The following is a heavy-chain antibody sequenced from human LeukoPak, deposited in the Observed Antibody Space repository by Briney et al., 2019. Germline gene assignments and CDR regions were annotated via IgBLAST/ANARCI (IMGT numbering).Heavy chain of an antibody. V-gene: IGHV3-23*01. CDR2: ISGRGGRT. CDR1: GFMFSSYG. Sequence: PGGSLRLSCAASGFMFSSYGTSWVRQAPGKGLEWVSGISGRGGRTYYAGSVKGRFPISRDNSKNTLYLQMNSLRAEDTALYYCAKDKVSGWPYYYGLDVWGQGTTVTVSS. CDR3: AKDKVSGWPYYYGLDV. J-gene: IGHJ6*02. D-gene: IGHD6-19*01.